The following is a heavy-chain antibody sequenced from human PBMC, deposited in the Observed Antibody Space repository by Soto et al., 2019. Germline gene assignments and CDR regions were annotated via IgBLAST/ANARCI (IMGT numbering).Heavy chain of an antibody. Sequence: EVQLVESGGGLVQPGGSLRLSCVASGFTVSGNYMSWVRQAPGKGLEWVSVIYSGGSTYYADSVKGRFTISRHNSNNTLFLQMNSLRAEDTAVYYCARGFDPYYFDYWGQGTLVTVSS. CDR1: GFTVSGNY. V-gene: IGHV3-53*04. CDR3: ARGFDPYYFDY. D-gene: IGHD3-9*01. J-gene: IGHJ4*02. CDR2: IYSGGST.